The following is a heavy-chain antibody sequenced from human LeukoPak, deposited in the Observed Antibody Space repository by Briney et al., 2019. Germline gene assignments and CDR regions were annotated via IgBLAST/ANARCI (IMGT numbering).Heavy chain of an antibody. CDR1: GGSISSYY. Sequence: SETLSLTCTVSGGSISSYYWSWIRQPPGKGLEWIGYIHYSGSTNYNPSLKSRVTMSVDTSKNQFSLKLSSVTAADTAVYYCAREYGHLVQHWGQGTLVTVSS. CDR3: AREYGHLVQH. CDR2: IHYSGST. V-gene: IGHV4-59*12. D-gene: IGHD3-10*01. J-gene: IGHJ1*01.